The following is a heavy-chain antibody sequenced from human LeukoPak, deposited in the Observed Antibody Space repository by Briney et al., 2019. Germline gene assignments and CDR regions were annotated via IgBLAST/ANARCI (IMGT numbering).Heavy chain of an antibody. J-gene: IGHJ5*02. CDR1: GYSINNFD. V-gene: IGHV4-4*09. Sequence: SETLSLTCTVSGYSINNFDWTWIRQPPGKGLEWIGYISTTGGTSYNPSLTSRVTISVDTSKSQISLKLRSVTAGDTAVYYCARHGGTFDPWGQGTLVTVSS. CDR2: ISTTGGT. D-gene: IGHD3-3*01. CDR3: ARHGGTFDP.